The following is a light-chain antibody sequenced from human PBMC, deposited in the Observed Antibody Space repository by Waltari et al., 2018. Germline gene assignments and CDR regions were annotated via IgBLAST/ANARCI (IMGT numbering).Light chain of an antibody. V-gene: IGKV1-33*01. CDR3: QRYDNLPIFA. CDR1: QPITNY. Sequence: DIQLTQSPSSLYASVGDRITITCRASQPITNYLNWYQQKAGKAPELLIHDASNLEAGVPSRFSGSQSGTEFTLTISSLQPEDIATYYCQRYDNLPIFAFGPGTKVDIK. CDR2: DAS. J-gene: IGKJ3*01.